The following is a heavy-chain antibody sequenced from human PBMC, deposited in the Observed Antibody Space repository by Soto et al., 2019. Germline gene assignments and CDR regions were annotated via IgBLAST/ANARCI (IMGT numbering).Heavy chain of an antibody. CDR2: INPQTGGT. Sequence: ASVKVSCKASGYTFTGYYIHWVREAPGQGLEWMGWINPQTGGTSYAQKFQGRVTLSRDTSINTAYLELSRLTFDDAAVYFCARERYQVISDGMDVWGQGTTVTVSS. V-gene: IGHV1-2*02. J-gene: IGHJ6*02. D-gene: IGHD2-2*01. CDR1: GYTFTGYY. CDR3: ARERYQVISDGMDV.